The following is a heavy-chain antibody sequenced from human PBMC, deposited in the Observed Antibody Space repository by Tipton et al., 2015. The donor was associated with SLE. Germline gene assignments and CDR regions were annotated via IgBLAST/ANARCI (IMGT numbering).Heavy chain of an antibody. D-gene: IGHD3-10*01. CDR2: IYYSVNT. Sequence: TLSLTCTVSGGSITSRSYYWGWIRQPPGKGLEWIGSIYYSVNTYYNPSLKSRVTISVDTSKDQFSLKLSSVTAADTAVYFCARDPPSSYYYGMDVWGRGATVTVSS. CDR3: ARDPPSSYYYGMDV. J-gene: IGHJ6*02. V-gene: IGHV4-39*02. CDR1: GGSITSRSYY.